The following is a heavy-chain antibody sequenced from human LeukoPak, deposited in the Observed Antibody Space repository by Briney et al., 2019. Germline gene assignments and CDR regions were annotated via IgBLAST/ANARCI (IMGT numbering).Heavy chain of an antibody. CDR1: GFTFSSYA. V-gene: IGHV3-23*01. CDR2: ISGSGGST. Sequence: GGSLRLSCAASGFTFSSYAMSWVRQAPGKGLEWVSAISGSGGSTYYADSVKGRFTISRDNSKNTLYLQMNSLRAEDTAVYYCAKGPGSIASPYYYYGMDVWGQGTTVTVSS. CDR3: AKGPGSIASPYYYYGMDV. D-gene: IGHD2-21*01. J-gene: IGHJ6*02.